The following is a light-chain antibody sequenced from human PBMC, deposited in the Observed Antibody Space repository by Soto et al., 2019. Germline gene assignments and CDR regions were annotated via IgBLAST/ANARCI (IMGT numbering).Light chain of an antibody. CDR3: QQYYSYSQA. V-gene: IGKV1-5*03. CDR1: QSISSW. Sequence: DIPMTQSPSTLSASVGDRVTITCRASQSISSWLAWYQQKPGKAPKVLIYQASSLESGVPPRFSGSGSGTEFTLTITSLQPDDFATYYCQQYYSYSQAFGQGTKVEIK. CDR2: QAS. J-gene: IGKJ1*01.